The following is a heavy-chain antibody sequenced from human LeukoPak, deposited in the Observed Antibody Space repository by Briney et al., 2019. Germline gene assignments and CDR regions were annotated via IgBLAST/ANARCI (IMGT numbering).Heavy chain of an antibody. Sequence: GGPLRLSCAASGFTFSSYAMHWVRQAPGKGLEWVAVISYDGSNKYYADSVKGRFTISRDNSKNTLYLQMSSLRAEDTAVYYCARGFFLEWVLGDYWGQGNLVTVSS. CDR2: ISYDGSNK. CDR3: ARGFFLEWVLGDY. D-gene: IGHD3-3*01. J-gene: IGHJ4*02. CDR1: GFTFSSYA. V-gene: IGHV3-30-3*01.